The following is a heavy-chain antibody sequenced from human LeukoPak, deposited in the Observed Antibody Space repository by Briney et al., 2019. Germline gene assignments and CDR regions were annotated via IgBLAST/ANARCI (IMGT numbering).Heavy chain of an antibody. CDR3: AELGITMIGGV. CDR2: ITSRGSTI. Sequence: GGSLRLSCAASGFTFSDYFMSWIRQAPGKGLEWVSYITSRGSTIYYADSVKGRFTISRDNAKNSLYLQMNSLRAEDTAVYYCAELGITMIGGVWGKGTTVTISS. D-gene: IGHD3-10*02. CDR1: GFTFSDYF. J-gene: IGHJ6*04. V-gene: IGHV3-11*04.